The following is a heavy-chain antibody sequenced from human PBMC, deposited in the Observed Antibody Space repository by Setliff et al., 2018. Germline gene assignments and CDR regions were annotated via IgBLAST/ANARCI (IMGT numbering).Heavy chain of an antibody. CDR2: IYTGGRT. CDR3: ARDKDHIRGFDY. Sequence: PGGSLRLSCVGFGFTVSGNNMNWVRQAPGKGLEWVSAIYTGGRTDSADSVKGRFTISRGSARNSLYLHMSSLRDEDTAVYFCARDKDHIRGFDYWGQGTLVTVSS. J-gene: IGHJ4*02. CDR1: GFTVSGNN. D-gene: IGHD3-10*01. V-gene: IGHV3-53*01.